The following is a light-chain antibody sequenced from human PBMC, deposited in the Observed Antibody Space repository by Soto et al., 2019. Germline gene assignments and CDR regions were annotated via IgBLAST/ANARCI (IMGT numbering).Light chain of an antibody. V-gene: IGLV2-14*03. Sequence: QSALTQPASVSGSPGQSITISCTGTSSDIGGYTYVSWYQQYPGKAPKLLIYDVSNRPSGVSNRFSGSKSGNTASLTISGLQAADEADYYCNSYRDSSTFVFGSGTKVTVL. CDR3: NSYRDSSTFV. CDR2: DVS. CDR1: SSDIGGYTY. J-gene: IGLJ1*01.